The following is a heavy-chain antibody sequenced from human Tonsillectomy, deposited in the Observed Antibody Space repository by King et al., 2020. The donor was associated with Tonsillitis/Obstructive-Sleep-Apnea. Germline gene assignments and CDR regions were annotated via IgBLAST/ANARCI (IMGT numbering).Heavy chain of an antibody. CDR3: ARGGNGDDGDYDFDY. J-gene: IGHJ4*02. Sequence: VQLQQWGAGLLKPSETLSLTCAVYGGSFSGYYWSWIRQPPGKGLEWIGEINHSGSTNYNPSLKSRVTISVDTSSNQFSLKLSAVTAADTAVYYCARGGNGDDGDYDFDYWGQGTLVTVSS. V-gene: IGHV4-34*01. CDR2: INHSGST. CDR1: GGSFSGYY. D-gene: IGHD4-17*01.